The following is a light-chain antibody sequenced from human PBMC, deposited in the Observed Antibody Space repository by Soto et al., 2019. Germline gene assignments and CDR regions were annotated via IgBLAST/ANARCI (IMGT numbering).Light chain of an antibody. CDR3: QHYNSYSL. V-gene: IGKV1-5*01. CDR2: DVS. Sequence: DIQMTQSPSTLSASVGERVTITCRASQSISSWLAWYQQKPGKAPNLLIYDVSSLESGVSSRFSGSGSGTEFTLTISSLQPDDFATYYCQHYNSYSLFGGGTKVDIK. CDR1: QSISSW. J-gene: IGKJ4*01.